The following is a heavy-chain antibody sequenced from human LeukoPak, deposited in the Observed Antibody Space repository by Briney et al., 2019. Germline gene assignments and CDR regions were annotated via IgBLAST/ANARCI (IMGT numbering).Heavy chain of an antibody. J-gene: IGHJ5*02. CDR3: ARDSYSYGYDNWFDP. V-gene: IGHV3-7*01. D-gene: IGHD5-18*01. Sequence: GGXXXLSCAASGFTFSSYWMSWVRQAPGKGVEWVANIKQDGSEKYYVDSVKGRFTISRDNAKNSLYLQMNSLRAEDTAVYYCARDSYSYGYDNWFDPWGQGTLVTVSS. CDR2: IKQDGSEK. CDR1: GFTFSSYW.